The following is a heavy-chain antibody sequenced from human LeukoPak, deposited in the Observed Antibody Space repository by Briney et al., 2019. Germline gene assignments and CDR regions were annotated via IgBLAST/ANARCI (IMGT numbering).Heavy chain of an antibody. CDR2: INQDGREK. CDR3: TRDSDSSGWLDYYMDV. J-gene: IGHJ6*03. D-gene: IGHD6-19*01. CDR1: GFTFSSIW. Sequence: GGSLRLSCAASGFTFSSIWMSWVRQAPGKGLEWVANINQDGREKYYVDSVKGRFTMSRDNAKNFLYLQMNSLRAEDTALYYCTRDSDSSGWLDYYMDVWGKGTTVIISS. V-gene: IGHV3-7*01.